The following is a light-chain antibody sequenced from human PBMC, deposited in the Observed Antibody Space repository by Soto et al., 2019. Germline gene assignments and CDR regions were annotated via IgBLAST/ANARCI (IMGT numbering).Light chain of an antibody. V-gene: IGLV2-11*01. J-gene: IGLJ1*01. CDR2: DVT. CDR3: CSYAGSYTDV. CDR1: SSDVGGYSF. Sequence: QSALTQPRSVSGSPGQSITISCTGTSSDVGGYSFVSWYQQHPGKAPKLMIYDVTKRPSGVPDRFSGSKSGNTASLTISGLQAEDEADYYCCSYAGSYTDVFGPGTKLTVL.